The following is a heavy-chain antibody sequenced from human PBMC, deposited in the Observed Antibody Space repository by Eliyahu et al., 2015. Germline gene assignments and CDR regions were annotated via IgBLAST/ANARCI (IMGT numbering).Heavy chain of an antibody. V-gene: IGHV3-23*01. Sequence: VRQAPGKGLEWLSTISSGAETTFYADSVRGRFTISRDNSRDTLYLQMNSLRAEDTAVYYCAKFPGYGDFVDYWGQGTLITVSS. J-gene: IGHJ4*02. D-gene: IGHD4-17*01. CDR2: ISSGAETT. CDR3: AKFPGYGDFVDY.